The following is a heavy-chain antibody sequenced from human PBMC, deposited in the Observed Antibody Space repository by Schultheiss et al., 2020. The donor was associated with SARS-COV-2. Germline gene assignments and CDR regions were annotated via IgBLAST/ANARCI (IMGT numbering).Heavy chain of an antibody. CDR3: AGHANSDDFRIDY. Sequence: GESLKISCKGSGFSFTTYWISWVRQMPGKGLEWMGKIDPSDSYTNYSPSFQGHVTISADKSITTAYLQWNSLKASDTAMYYCAGHANSDDFRIDYWGQGTLVTVSS. V-gene: IGHV5-10-1*01. CDR2: IDPSDSYT. J-gene: IGHJ4*02. D-gene: IGHD2-21*02. CDR1: GFSFTTYW.